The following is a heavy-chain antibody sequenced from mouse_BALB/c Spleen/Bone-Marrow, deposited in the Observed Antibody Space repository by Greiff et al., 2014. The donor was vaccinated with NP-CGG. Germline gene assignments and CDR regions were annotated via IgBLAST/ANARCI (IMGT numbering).Heavy chain of an antibody. J-gene: IGHJ2*01. CDR2: IYPGDGDT. V-gene: IGHV1-87*01. Sequence: VQLQQSGAELARPGASVKLSCKASGYTFTSYWMQWVKQRPGQGPEWIGAIYPGDGDTRYTQKFKVKATLTADKSSSTAYMQLSSSASEDSAVYDCARDEHYFDYWGQGTTLTVSS. CDR3: ARDEHYFDY. CDR1: GYTFTSYW.